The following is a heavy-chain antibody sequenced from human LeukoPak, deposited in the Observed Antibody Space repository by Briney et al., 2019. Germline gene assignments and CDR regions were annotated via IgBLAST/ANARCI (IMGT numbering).Heavy chain of an antibody. J-gene: IGHJ4*02. CDR2: IYYIGST. CDR3: ARHGDTAMLPFDF. Sequence: PSETLSLTCTVSGGSISSGDYYWSWIRQPPGKGLEWIGYIYYIGSTNCNPSLKSRVTISVDTSKNQFSLKLRSVTAADTAVYYCARHGDTAMLPFDFWGQGTLVTVSS. V-gene: IGHV4-30-4*01. CDR1: GGSISSGDYY. D-gene: IGHD5-18*01.